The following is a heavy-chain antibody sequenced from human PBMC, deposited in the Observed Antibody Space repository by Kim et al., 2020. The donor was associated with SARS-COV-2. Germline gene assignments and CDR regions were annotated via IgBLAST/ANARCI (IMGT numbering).Heavy chain of an antibody. D-gene: IGHD6-13*01. V-gene: IGHV3-33*05. CDR3: ARDLDSGPYSSSGTGNDY. J-gene: IGHJ4*02. Sequence: GGSLRLSCAASGFTFSSYGMHWVRQAPGKGLEWVAVISYDGSNKYYADSVKGRFTISRDNSKNTLYLQMNSLRAEDTAVYYCARDLDSGPYSSSGTGNDYWGQGTLVTVSS. CDR1: GFTFSSYG. CDR2: ISYDGSNK.